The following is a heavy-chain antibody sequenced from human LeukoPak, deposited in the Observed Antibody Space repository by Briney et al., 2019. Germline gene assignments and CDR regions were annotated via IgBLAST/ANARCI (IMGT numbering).Heavy chain of an antibody. J-gene: IGHJ4*02. CDR3: ARGLRLSYGDYVRGSYYFDY. CDR1: GGSFSGYY. CDR2: INHSGST. V-gene: IGHV4-34*01. Sequence: PSETLSLTCAVYGGSFSGYYWSWIRRPPGKGLEWIGEINHSGSTNYNPSLKSRVTISVDTSKNQFSPKLSSVTAADTAVYYCARGLRLSYGDYVRGSYYFDYWGQGTLVTVSS. D-gene: IGHD4-17*01.